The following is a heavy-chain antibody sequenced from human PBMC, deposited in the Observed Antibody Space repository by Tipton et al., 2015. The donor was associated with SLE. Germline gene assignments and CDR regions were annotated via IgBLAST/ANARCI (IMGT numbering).Heavy chain of an antibody. V-gene: IGHV4-34*01. D-gene: IGHD3-3*01. J-gene: IGHJ5*02. CDR2: VKYRGST. Sequence: TLSLTCTIYSGSFSGYHWSWIRQSPGKGLEWIGEVKYRGSTNYNPSLESRGTISIGTSENQLSLRLSSVTAADTAVYYCVRGGTVFGVVLNWFDPWGQGTLVTVSS. CDR3: VRGGTVFGVVLNWFDP. CDR1: SGSFSGYH.